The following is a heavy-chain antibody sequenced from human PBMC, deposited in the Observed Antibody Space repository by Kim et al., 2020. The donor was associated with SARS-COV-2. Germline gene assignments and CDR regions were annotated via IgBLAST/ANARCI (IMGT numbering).Heavy chain of an antibody. CDR2: ISYDGSNK. V-gene: IGHV3-30*18. D-gene: IGHD2-21*01. CDR1: GFTFSSYG. J-gene: IGHJ2*01. CDR3: AKAVYGDWDWYFDL. Sequence: GGSLRLSCAASGFTFSSYGMHWVRQAPGKGLEWVAVISYDGSNKYYADSVKGRFTISRDNSKNTLYLQMNSLRAEDTAVYYCAKAVYGDWDWYFDLWGLG.